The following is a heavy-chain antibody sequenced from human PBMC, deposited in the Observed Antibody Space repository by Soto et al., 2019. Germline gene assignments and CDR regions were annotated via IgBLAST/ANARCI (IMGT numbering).Heavy chain of an antibody. CDR1: GISLTTSGEG. J-gene: IGHJ3*01. CDR2: VYGDGDK. CDR3: AQNIGGDYVYGFDF. V-gene: IGHV2-5*02. Sequence: QIALKESGPTLVKPTQTLTLTCTFSGISLTTSGEGVGWVRQPPGKGLEWVALVYGDGDKRYLTSLKSRLTITKDTSKNPVVLTMTNMDPVDTGTYFCAQNIGGDYVYGFDFWGQGTKVTVSS. D-gene: IGHD3-16*01.